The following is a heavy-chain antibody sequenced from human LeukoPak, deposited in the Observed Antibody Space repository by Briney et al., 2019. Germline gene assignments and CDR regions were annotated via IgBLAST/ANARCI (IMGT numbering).Heavy chain of an antibody. Sequence: SETLSLTCTVSGGSISSYYWSWIRQPPGKGLEWIGYIYYSGSTNYNPSLKGRVTISVDTSKNQLSLKLSSMTAADMAVYYCARDRRDGYNYYFDYWGQGTLVTVSS. CDR2: IYYSGST. CDR1: GGSISSYY. CDR3: ARDRRDGYNYYFDY. J-gene: IGHJ4*02. D-gene: IGHD5-24*01. V-gene: IGHV4-59*01.